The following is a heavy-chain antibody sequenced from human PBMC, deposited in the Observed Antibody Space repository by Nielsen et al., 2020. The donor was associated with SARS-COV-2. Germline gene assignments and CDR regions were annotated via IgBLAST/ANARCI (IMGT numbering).Heavy chain of an antibody. CDR3: ARYTMVRGALKGGGMDV. Sequence: GGSLRPSCAASGFTFSSYAMHWVRQAPGKGLEWVAVILYDGSNKYYADSVKGRFTISRDNSKNTLYLQMNSLRAEDTAVYYCARYTMVRGALKGGGMDVWGQGTTVTVSS. CDR2: ILYDGSNK. CDR1: GFTFSSYA. J-gene: IGHJ6*02. V-gene: IGHV3-30-3*01. D-gene: IGHD3-10*01.